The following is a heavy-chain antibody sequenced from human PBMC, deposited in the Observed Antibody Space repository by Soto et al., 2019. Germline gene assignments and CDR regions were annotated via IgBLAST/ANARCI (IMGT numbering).Heavy chain of an antibody. CDR2: IYYSGST. Sequence: LSLTCTVSGGSISSYYWSWIRQPPGKGLEWIGYIYYSGSTNYNPSLKSRVTISVDTSKNQFSLKLSSVTAADTAVYYCARGGRITMIVVGTFDYWGQGTLVTVSS. V-gene: IGHV4-59*01. CDR3: ARGGRITMIVVGTFDY. CDR1: GGSISSYY. J-gene: IGHJ4*02. D-gene: IGHD3-22*01.